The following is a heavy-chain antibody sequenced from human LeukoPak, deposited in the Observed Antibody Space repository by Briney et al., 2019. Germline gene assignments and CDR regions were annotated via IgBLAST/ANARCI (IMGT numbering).Heavy chain of an antibody. D-gene: IGHD3-22*01. Sequence: GGSLRLSCAASGFTFSDFAVHWVRQAPGKGLEWVAFIRYDGSNTYYADYVKGRFTISRDNSKNTLYLQMNSLRPDDTAVYYCAKDQGYYDTSGYQYYFDYWGQGTLVTVSS. CDR1: GFTFSDFA. J-gene: IGHJ4*02. CDR2: IRYDGSNT. CDR3: AKDQGYYDTSGYQYYFDY. V-gene: IGHV3-30*02.